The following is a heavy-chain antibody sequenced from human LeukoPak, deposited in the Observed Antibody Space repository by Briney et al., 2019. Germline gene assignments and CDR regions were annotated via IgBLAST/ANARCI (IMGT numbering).Heavy chain of an antibody. Sequence: RWASVKVSCKASGYTFISYGISWVRQAPGQGLEWMGWISAYNGNANYAQKLQGRVTMTTDTSTSTAYMELRSLRSDDTAVYYCARSPRFGELYYGMDVWGQGTTVTVSS. CDR3: ARSPRFGELYYGMDV. CDR2: ISAYNGNA. D-gene: IGHD3-10*01. CDR1: GYTFISYG. V-gene: IGHV1-18*01. J-gene: IGHJ6*02.